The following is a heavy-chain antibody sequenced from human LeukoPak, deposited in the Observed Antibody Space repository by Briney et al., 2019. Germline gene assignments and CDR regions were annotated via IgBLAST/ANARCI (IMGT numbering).Heavy chain of an antibody. CDR2: IYYSGST. Sequence: SETLSPTCTVSDGSISSGGYYWSWIRQHPGKGLEWIGYIYYSGSTYYNPSLKSRVTISVDTSKNQFSLKLSSVTAADTAVYYCARTGYCSSTSCYEEYNWFDPWGQGTLVTVSS. D-gene: IGHD2-2*01. V-gene: IGHV4-31*03. CDR1: DGSISSGGYY. CDR3: ARTGYCSSTSCYEEYNWFDP. J-gene: IGHJ5*02.